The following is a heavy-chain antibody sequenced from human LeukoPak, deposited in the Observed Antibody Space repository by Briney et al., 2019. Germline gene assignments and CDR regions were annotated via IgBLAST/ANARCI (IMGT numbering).Heavy chain of an antibody. CDR2: IYPGDSDT. J-gene: IGHJ4*02. V-gene: IGHV5-51*01. D-gene: IGHD1-26*01. Sequence: GESLQISCKGSGYSFTSYWIGWVRQVPGKGLEGMGIIYPGDSDTKYSPSFQGQVTITADKSISTAYLQWSSLKASDTAMYYCARHMYGGSYYGDYWGQGTLVTVSS. CDR1: GYSFTSYW. CDR3: ARHMYGGSYYGDY.